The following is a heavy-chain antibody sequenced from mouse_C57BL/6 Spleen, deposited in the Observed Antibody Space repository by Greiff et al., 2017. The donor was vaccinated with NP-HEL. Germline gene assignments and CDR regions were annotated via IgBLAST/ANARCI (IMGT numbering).Heavy chain of an antibody. Sequence: EVNLVESGTVLARPGASVKMSCKTSGYTFTSYWMHWVKQRPGQGLEWIGAIYPGNSDTSYNQKFKGKAKLTAVTSASTAYMELSSLTNEDSAVYYCTRSMDYGSSYFDYWGQGTTLTVSS. D-gene: IGHD1-1*01. CDR2: IYPGNSDT. J-gene: IGHJ2*01. CDR3: TRSMDYGSSYFDY. V-gene: IGHV1-5*01. CDR1: GYTFTSYW.